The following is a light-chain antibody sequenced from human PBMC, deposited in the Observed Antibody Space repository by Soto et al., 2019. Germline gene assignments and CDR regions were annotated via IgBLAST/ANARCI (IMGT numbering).Light chain of an antibody. Sequence: DIQMTQSPSSLSASVGDRDTITCRASQSISSYLNWYQQKPGKAPKLLIYAASSLQSGVPSRFSGSGSGTDFTLTISSLQPEDFATYYCQQSYSTPITFGQGTRLEMK. J-gene: IGKJ5*01. V-gene: IGKV1-39*01. CDR2: AAS. CDR1: QSISSY. CDR3: QQSYSTPIT.